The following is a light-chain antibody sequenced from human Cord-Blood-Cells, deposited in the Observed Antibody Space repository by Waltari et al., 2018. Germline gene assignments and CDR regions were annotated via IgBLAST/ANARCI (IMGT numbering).Light chain of an antibody. J-gene: IGKJ1*01. CDR2: AAS. CDR3: QQYYSFPPT. CDR1: QGISCY. Sequence: VIWMTKSPSLLSASTGDRVTISCRMSQGISCYLAWYQQKPGKAPELLIYAASTLQSGVPSRFSGSGSGTDFTLTISCLQSEDFATYYCQQYYSFPPTFGQGTKVEIK. V-gene: IGKV1D-8*01.